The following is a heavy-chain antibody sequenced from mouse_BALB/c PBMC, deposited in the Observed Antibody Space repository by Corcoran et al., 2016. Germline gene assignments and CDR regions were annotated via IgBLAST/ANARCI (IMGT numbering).Heavy chain of an antibody. CDR2: IFPGSGNT. CDR1: GYSYTSYY. D-gene: IGHD3-2*01. V-gene: IGHV1-66*01. Sequence: QVQLQQSGPELVKPGASVTISCKASGYSYTSYYIHWVKQRPGQGLEWIGWIFPGSGNTKYNEKFKGKATLTANTSSSTAYMQLSSLTSEDSAVYFCAKTARATYYFDYWGQGTTLTVSS. J-gene: IGHJ2*01. CDR3: AKTARATYYFDY.